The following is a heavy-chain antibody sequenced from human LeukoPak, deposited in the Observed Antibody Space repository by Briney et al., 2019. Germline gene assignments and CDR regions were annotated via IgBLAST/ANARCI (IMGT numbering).Heavy chain of an antibody. CDR1: GGSISSGGYY. J-gene: IGHJ2*01. V-gene: IGHV4-31*03. Sequence: SETLSLTCTVSGGSISSGGYYWSWIRQHPGKGLEWIGYIYYSGSTYYNPSLKSRVTISVDTSKNQFSLKLSSVTAADTAVYYCARMIAAAGTEYFDLWGRGTLVTVSS. CDR2: IYYSGST. CDR3: ARMIAAAGTEYFDL. D-gene: IGHD6-13*01.